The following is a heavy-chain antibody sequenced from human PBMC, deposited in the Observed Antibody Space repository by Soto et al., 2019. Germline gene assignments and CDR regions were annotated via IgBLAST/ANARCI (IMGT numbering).Heavy chain of an antibody. Sequence: EVQLVESGGGLVQPGGSLRLSCVASGLDFNRYSMNWVRQAPGKGLEWISYINSGSTSVFYADSVRGRFTISRDNAKNSLYLQMNSLRAEDTAVYYCTSSTSPDAYWGQGTLVTVSS. CDR1: GLDFNRYS. D-gene: IGHD2-2*01. J-gene: IGHJ4*02. CDR2: INSGSTSV. CDR3: TSSTSPDAY. V-gene: IGHV3-48*04.